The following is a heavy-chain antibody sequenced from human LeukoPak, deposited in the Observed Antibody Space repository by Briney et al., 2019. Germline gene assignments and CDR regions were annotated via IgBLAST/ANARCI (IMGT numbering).Heavy chain of an antibody. J-gene: IGHJ4*02. CDR1: GFTFDDYA. Sequence: GGSLRLSCAASGFTFDDYAMHWVRQALGKGLEWVSGISWNSGSIGHADSVKGRFTISRDNAKNSLYLQMNSLRTEDTALYYCAKAGGYYYDSSGAAEFFDYWGQGTLVTVSS. V-gene: IGHV3-9*01. CDR2: ISWNSGSI. CDR3: AKAGGYYYDSSGAAEFFDY. D-gene: IGHD3-22*01.